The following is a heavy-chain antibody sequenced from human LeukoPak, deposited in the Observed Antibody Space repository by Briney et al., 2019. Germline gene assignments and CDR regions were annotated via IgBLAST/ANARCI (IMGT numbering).Heavy chain of an antibody. Sequence: PSETLSLTCTVSGGSISSYYWSWIRQPPGKGLEWIGYIYYSGSVKYNPSLKSRVTISVDTSKNQFSLKLNSVTAADTAVYYCASAHFWSGYYHLDYWGQGTLVTVSS. CDR1: GGSISSYY. D-gene: IGHD3-3*02. CDR2: IYYSGSV. CDR3: ASAHFWSGYYHLDY. J-gene: IGHJ4*02. V-gene: IGHV4-59*01.